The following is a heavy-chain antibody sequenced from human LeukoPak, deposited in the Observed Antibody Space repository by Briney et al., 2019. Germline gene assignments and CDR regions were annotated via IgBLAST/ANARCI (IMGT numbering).Heavy chain of an antibody. CDR1: GGRFSSHA. J-gene: IGHJ4*02. CDR3: VRDGSYYDGSVYYCLY. Sequence: GSSVKATCKASGGRFSSHATSWVRQAPGQGLEWMGGITPMFGTANYAQKFQGRVTITADESTSTAYMELSSLRSEDTTVYYCVRDGSYYDGSVYYCLYWGQGTLVTPSP. CDR2: ITPMFGTA. D-gene: IGHD3-22*01. V-gene: IGHV1-69*01.